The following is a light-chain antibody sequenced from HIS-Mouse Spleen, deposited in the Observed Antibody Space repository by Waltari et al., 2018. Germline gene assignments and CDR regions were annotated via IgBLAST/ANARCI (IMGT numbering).Light chain of an antibody. Sequence: SYELTQPPSVSVSPGQTARITCSGDALPKQYAYWYQQKPGQAPGLVIYKDSERPSGIPVRFSGSSSGTTVTLTISGVQAEDEADYYCQSADSSGTYVVFGGGTKLTVL. CDR2: KDS. J-gene: IGLJ2*01. V-gene: IGLV3-25*03. CDR3: QSADSSGTYVV. CDR1: ALPKQY.